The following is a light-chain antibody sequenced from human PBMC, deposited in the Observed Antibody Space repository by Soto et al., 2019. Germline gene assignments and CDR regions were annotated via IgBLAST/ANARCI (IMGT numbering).Light chain of an antibody. Sequence: EIVLKQSAGTLSLSPGERATLSCRASQSVSSSYLAWYQQKPGQAPRLLIYGASSRATGIPDRFSGSGSGTDFTLTISRLEPEDFAVYYCQQYGSSPVTFGPGTRWIS. CDR2: GAS. V-gene: IGKV3-20*01. CDR1: QSVSSSY. CDR3: QQYGSSPVT. J-gene: IGKJ3*01.